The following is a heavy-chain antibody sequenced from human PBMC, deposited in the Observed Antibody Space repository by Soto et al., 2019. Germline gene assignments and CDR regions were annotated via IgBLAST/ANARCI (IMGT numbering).Heavy chain of an antibody. CDR3: AKDPPSPWTANWVDP. CDR1: GFNFNTCA. J-gene: IGHJ5*02. CDR2: SSSSGDSR. D-gene: IGHD5-12*01. Sequence: EEQVSESGGGLVQSGGSLRLSCAASGFNFNTCAMSWIRQAPGKGLEWVSHSSSSGDSRDYADSVRGRFTISRDNSKNVLFLQMNSLRADDTATYYCAKDPPSPWTANWVDPWGKGTLVTVSS. V-gene: IGHV3-23*01.